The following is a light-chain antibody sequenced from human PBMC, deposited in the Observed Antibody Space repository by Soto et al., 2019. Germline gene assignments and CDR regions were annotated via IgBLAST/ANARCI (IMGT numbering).Light chain of an antibody. CDR2: DAS. Sequence: EIVLTQSPATLSLSPGERATLSCRASQSVSSYLAWYQQKPGQAPRLLIYDASNRATGIPARFSGSGSGTDFPLPLRSLEPEDFAVYYCQQRSNWPPGGTFGGGTKVXIK. CDR1: QSVSSY. V-gene: IGKV3-11*01. J-gene: IGKJ4*01. CDR3: QQRSNWPPGGT.